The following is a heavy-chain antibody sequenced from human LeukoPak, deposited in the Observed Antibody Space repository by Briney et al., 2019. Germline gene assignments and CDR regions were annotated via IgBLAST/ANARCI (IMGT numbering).Heavy chain of an antibody. J-gene: IGHJ6*03. V-gene: IGHV1-69*05. CDR1: GGTFSSYA. CDR3: ARGPPMVYYYYMDV. D-gene: IGHD3-10*01. CDR2: IIPIFGTA. Sequence: AASVKVSCKASGGTFSSYAISWVRQAPGQGLEWMGGIIPIFGTANYAQKFQGRVTITTDESTSTAYMELSSLRSEDTAVYYCARGPPMVYYYYMDVWGKGTTVTVSS.